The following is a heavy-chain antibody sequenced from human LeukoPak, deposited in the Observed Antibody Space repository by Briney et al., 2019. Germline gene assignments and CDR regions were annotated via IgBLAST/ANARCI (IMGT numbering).Heavy chain of an antibody. CDR3: ARFAVGSKGFDD. Sequence: SQTLSLTSAISGDSASINSAAWNWIRQSPSRGLEWLGRTYYRSQWYNDYAVSVKSRLTIKPDTSKSQFSLQLNSVTPEDTAVYYCARFAVGSKGFDDWGQGTLVTVSS. CDR1: GDSASINSAA. V-gene: IGHV6-1*01. CDR2: TYYRSQWYN. J-gene: IGHJ4*02. D-gene: IGHD3-3*01.